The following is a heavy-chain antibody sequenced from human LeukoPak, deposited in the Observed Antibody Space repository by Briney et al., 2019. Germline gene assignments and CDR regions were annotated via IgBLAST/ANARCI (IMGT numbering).Heavy chain of an antibody. Sequence: VASVKVSCKASVYTFTAHYTHWVRQAPGQGLEWMGWINPNTGFTIYSKKFQGRVTMTRDTSITTSYMELNWLISDDTAVYYCVRGARGGYWYFDLWGRGALLTVSS. CDR1: VYTFTAHY. D-gene: IGHD2-15*01. CDR3: VRGARGGYWYFDL. V-gene: IGHV1-2*02. J-gene: IGHJ2*01. CDR2: INPNTGFT.